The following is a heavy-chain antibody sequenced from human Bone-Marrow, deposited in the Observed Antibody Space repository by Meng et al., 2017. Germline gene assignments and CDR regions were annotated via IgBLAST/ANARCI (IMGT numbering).Heavy chain of an antibody. V-gene: IGHV1-2*02. CDR1: GYTFTGYY. J-gene: IGHJ4*02. CDR2: INPNSGGT. D-gene: IGHD1-26*01. Sequence: VKVSCKASGYTFTGYYMHWVRQAPGQGLEWMGWINPNSGGTNYAQKFQGRVTMTRDTSISTAYMELSRLRSDDTAVYYCARDSGSYLGRGFGDYWGQGTLVTVSS. CDR3: ARDSGSYLGRGFGDY.